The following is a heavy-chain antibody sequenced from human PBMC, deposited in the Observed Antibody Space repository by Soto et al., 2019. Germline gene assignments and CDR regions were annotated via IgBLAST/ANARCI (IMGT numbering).Heavy chain of an antibody. V-gene: IGHV3-23*01. CDR2: ISGSGGVT. CDR3: ADNITGTTPHDGMAV. Sequence: EVQLLESGGGLVQPGGSLRLSCAASGLTFSSHAMSWVRQAPGKGLQWVSAISGSGGVTYYADSVKGRFTISRDNSKNTLYLQLNSLIAVDTAVYYCADNITGTTPHDGMAVWGQGTTVTVSS. D-gene: IGHD4-17*01. CDR1: GLTFSSHA. J-gene: IGHJ6*02.